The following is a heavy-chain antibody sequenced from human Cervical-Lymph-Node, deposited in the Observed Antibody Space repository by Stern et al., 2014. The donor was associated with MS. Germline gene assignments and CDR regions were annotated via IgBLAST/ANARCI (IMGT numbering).Heavy chain of an antibody. D-gene: IGHD4-17*01. CDR3: AREVADYGYFDY. CDR2: ISSSARKI. CDR1: GFSFSSYT. Sequence: EMQLVESGGGLVKPGGSLRLSCSASGFSFSSYTMNWVRQAPGKGLEWVSSISSSARKIYSADSLKGRFTISRDNAKNSLYLQIDSLRAEDTAVYFCAREVADYGYFDYWGQGTLVTVS. V-gene: IGHV3-21*01. J-gene: IGHJ4*02.